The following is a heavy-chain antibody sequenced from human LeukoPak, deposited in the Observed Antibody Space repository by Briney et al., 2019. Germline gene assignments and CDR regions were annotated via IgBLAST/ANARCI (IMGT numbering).Heavy chain of an antibody. CDR1: GGTFSSYA. J-gene: IGHJ4*02. V-gene: IGHV1-69*04. D-gene: IGHD6-19*01. CDR3: ARDRKGYSSGWLDY. Sequence: SVKVSCKASGGTFSSYAISWVRQAPGQGLEWMGRIIPILGIANYAQKFQGRVTITADKSTSTAYMELSSLRSEDTAVYYCARDRKGYSSGWLDYWGQGTLVTVSS. CDR2: IIPILGIA.